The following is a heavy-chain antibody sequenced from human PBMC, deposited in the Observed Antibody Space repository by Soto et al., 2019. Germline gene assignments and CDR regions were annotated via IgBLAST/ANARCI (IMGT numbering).Heavy chain of an antibody. D-gene: IGHD6-13*01. J-gene: IGHJ6*02. Sequence: SETLSLTCTVSGGSISSYYWSWIRQPAGKGLEWIGRIYTSGSTNYNPSLKSRVTMSVDTSKNQFSLKLSSVTAADTAVYYCARANSSSWGLYYYYGMDVWGQGTTVTVSS. V-gene: IGHV4-4*07. CDR3: ARANSSSWGLYYYYGMDV. CDR2: IYTSGST. CDR1: GGSISSYY.